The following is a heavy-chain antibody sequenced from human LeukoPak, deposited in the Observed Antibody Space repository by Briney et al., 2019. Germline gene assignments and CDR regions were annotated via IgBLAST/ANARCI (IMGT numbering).Heavy chain of an antibody. CDR3: AKGFDLTTVTTSFDY. CDR1: GFTFSSYA. V-gene: IGHV3-23*01. Sequence: GGSLRLSCAASGFTFSSYAMRWVRQAPGKGLEGGSAISCSCGSPYYPVSVKARFTISRDNSKNTLYLQMHSLRAEDTAVYYCAKGFDLTTVTTSFDYWGQGTLVTVSS. CDR2: ISCSCGSP. J-gene: IGHJ4*02. D-gene: IGHD4-17*01.